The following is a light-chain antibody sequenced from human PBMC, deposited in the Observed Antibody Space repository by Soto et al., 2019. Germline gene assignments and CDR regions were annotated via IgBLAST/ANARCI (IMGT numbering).Light chain of an antibody. Sequence: SLLTQPPSAYGTPGRMVTISCSGSSSNIGSNTVNWYQQLPGTAPKLLIYSNNQRPSGVPDRFSGSKSGTSASLAISGLQSEDEADYYCAAWDDSLNGRYVFGTGTKVTVL. CDR1: SSNIGSNT. J-gene: IGLJ1*01. CDR2: SNN. CDR3: AAWDDSLNGRYV. V-gene: IGLV1-44*01.